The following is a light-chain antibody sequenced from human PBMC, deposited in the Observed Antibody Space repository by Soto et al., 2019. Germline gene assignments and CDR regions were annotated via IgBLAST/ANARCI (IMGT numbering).Light chain of an antibody. V-gene: IGKV1-6*01. CDR3: LQDATYPWT. CDR1: QAIRTS. J-gene: IGKJ1*01. CDR2: DAS. Sequence: ANQMTQSPSSLSASVGDKVTITCRASQAIRTSLVWYQQKSGKAPSLLIADASSRHSGVPSRFSGSGFGTDFNLTINGLQPEDFATYYCLQDATYPWTFGQWTRVDIK.